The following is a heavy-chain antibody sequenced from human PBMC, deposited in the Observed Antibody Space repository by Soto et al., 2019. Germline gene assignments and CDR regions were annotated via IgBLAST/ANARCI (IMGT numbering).Heavy chain of an antibody. CDR3: ARDPGSYFDY. V-gene: IGHV3-30-3*01. J-gene: IGHJ4*02. D-gene: IGHD3-10*01. CDR2: ISYDGSKK. Sequence: QVQLVESGGGVVQPGRSLRLSCAASGFTFSSYAMHWVRQAPGKGLEWVAVISYDGSKKYYADSVKGRFTISRDNSKNTLYLQMNSLRVEDTAVYHCARDPGSYFDYWGQGTLVTVSS. CDR1: GFTFSSYA.